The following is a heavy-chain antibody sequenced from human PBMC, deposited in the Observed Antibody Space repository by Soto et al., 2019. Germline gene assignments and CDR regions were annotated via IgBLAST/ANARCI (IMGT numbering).Heavy chain of an antibody. CDR1: GFTFSSYA. J-gene: IGHJ4*02. CDR2: IGFDGKNE. D-gene: IGHD6-13*01. Sequence: PGGSLRLSCAASGFTFSSYAMHLVRQAPGKGLEWVAVIGFDGKNENYGDSVKGRFTVSRDNSRNTLYLQMNSLRVEDTAVYFCAREIGYSSTWPAYWGQGTLVTVSS. CDR3: AREIGYSSTWPAY. V-gene: IGHV3-33*08.